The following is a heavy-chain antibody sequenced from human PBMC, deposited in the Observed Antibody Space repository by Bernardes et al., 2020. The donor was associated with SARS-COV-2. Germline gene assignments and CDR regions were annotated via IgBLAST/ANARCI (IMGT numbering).Heavy chain of an antibody. J-gene: IGHJ6*02. CDR1: GYTFTAYD. D-gene: IGHD1-26*01. CDR2: MSPNSGNT. V-gene: IGHV1-8*01. CDR3: AIMMVGPTNYYYYYGMDV. Sequence: ASVKVSCKTSGYTFTAYDISWVRQATGQALEWMGWMSPNSGNTGYAQKFQGRVTMTRDTSISTAYMELTSLTSDDTAIYFCAIMMVGPTNYYYYYGMDVWGQGTTVTVSS.